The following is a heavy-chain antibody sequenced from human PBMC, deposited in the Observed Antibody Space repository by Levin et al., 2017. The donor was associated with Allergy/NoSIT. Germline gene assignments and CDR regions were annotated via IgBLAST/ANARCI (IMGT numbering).Heavy chain of an antibody. CDR3: TTYSSSWYYFDY. CDR1: GITFSNAW. V-gene: IGHV3-15*01. D-gene: IGHD6-13*01. Sequence: GGSLRLSCVASGITFSNAWLSWSRQAPGKGLEWVGRMKSKREGGKGEEEEGGTGRFTISRDDSKNTLYLQMNSLQTEDTAVYFCTTYSSSWYYFDYWGQGTLVTVSS. J-gene: IGHJ4*02. CDR2: MKSKREGGKG.